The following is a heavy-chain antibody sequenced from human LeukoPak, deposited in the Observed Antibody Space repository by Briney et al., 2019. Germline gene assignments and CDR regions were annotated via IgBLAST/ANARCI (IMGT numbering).Heavy chain of an antibody. Sequence: PGGSLRLSCAASGFTFSSYGMHWVRQASGKGLEWVAFIRYDGSNKYYADSVKGRFTISRDNSKNTLYLQMNSLRAEDTAVYYCAKDFGLPADPIGVTSRWGQGTLVTVSS. CDR2: IRYDGSNK. V-gene: IGHV3-30*02. CDR3: AKDFGLPADPIGVTSR. D-gene: IGHD3-3*01. J-gene: IGHJ4*02. CDR1: GFTFSSYG.